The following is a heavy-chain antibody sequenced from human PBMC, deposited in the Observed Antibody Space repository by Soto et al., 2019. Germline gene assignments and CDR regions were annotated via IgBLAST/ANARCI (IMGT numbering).Heavy chain of an antibody. CDR2: IRSKVNSYAT. J-gene: IGHJ4*02. Sequence: EVQLVESGGGLVQSGGSLKLSCAASGFTFSGSSMHWVRQASGKGLEWVGRIRSKVNSYATAYAASVEGRFIISRDDSKNTTYLQMNSLKTEDTAVYYCTRRGTDRWDSGIGYWGQGTWSPSPQ. CDR3: TRRGTDRWDSGIGY. V-gene: IGHV3-73*02. CDR1: GFTFSGSS. D-gene: IGHD1-26*01.